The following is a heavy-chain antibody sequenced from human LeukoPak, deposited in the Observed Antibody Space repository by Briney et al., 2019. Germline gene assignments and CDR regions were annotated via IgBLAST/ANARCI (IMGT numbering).Heavy chain of an antibody. CDR3: AKAWPVVTTRDY. J-gene: IGHJ4*02. CDR1: GFTFSSYS. CDR2: ISGSGGST. Sequence: GGSLRLSCAASGFTFSSYSMNWVRQAPGKGLEWVSAISGSGGSTYYADSVKGRFTISRDNSKNTLYLQMNSLRAGDTAVYYCAKAWPVVTTRDYWGQGTLVTVSS. V-gene: IGHV3-23*01. D-gene: IGHD4-23*01.